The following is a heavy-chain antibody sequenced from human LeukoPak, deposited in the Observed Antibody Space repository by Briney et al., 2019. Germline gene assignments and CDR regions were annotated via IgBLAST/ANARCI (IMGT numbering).Heavy chain of an antibody. Sequence: HPGGSLRLSCAASGFTITRNYMSWVRQAPGKGLEWVSLIYSGGTTSYSDSVKGRFTISRDTSKETVYLQMDSLRAEDTAVYYCARDRRLQLWSPAGFDYWGQGTLVTASS. V-gene: IGHV3-53*01. J-gene: IGHJ4*02. CDR3: ARDRRLQLWSPAGFDY. CDR2: IYSGGTT. CDR1: GFTITRNY. D-gene: IGHD5-18*01.